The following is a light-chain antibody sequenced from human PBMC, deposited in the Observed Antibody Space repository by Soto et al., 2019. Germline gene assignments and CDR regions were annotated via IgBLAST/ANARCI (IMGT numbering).Light chain of an antibody. J-gene: IGLJ1*01. CDR2: EGS. CDR3: CSYAGNTTYV. CDR1: SSDVGSYNL. V-gene: IGLV2-23*01. Sequence: QSALTQPAPVSGSPGQSITISCTGTSSDVGSYNLVSWYQQHPDKAPKLMIYEGSKRPSGVSNRFSGSKSGDTASLTISGLQAEDEADYYCCSYAGNTTYVFGTGTKLTVL.